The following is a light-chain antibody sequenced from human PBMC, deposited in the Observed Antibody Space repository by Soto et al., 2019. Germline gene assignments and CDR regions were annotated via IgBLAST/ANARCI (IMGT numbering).Light chain of an antibody. CDR1: SSNIGLDYD. CDR3: QSFDSILTGSV. V-gene: IGLV1-40*01. Sequence: QSVLTQPPSVSGAPEQRVTISCTGSSSNIGLDYDVHWYQQLTGTAPKLLIYRNSNRPSGVPDRFSGSKSATSATLAITGLRVEEEADYSCQSFDSILTGSVFGTGTKVTVL. J-gene: IGLJ1*01. CDR2: RNS.